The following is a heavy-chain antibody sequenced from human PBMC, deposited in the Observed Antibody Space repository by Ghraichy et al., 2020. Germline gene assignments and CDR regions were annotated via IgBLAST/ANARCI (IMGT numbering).Heavy chain of an antibody. Sequence: GGSLRLSCAASGFTFSTYSMNWVRQAPGKGLEWLSYISGSSTTIYYADSVKGRFTISRDNAKNSLYLQMNSLKDEDTALYYCARVTIAGILEDGMDVWGQGTTVTVSS. V-gene: IGHV3-48*02. D-gene: IGHD3-3*01. J-gene: IGHJ6*02. CDR3: ARVTIAGILEDGMDV. CDR1: GFTFSTYS. CDR2: ISGSSTTI.